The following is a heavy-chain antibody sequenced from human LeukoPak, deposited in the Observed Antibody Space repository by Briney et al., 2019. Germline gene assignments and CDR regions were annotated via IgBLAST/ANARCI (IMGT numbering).Heavy chain of an antibody. CDR1: GYTFTSYD. J-gene: IGHJ6*02. V-gene: IGHV1-8*01. D-gene: IGHD6-13*01. Sequence: GASVKVSCKASGYTFTSYDNNWVRQATGQGLEWMGWMNPNSGNTGYAQKFQGRVTMTRNTSISTAYMELSSLRSEDTAVYYCARGRGYSSSWYQGNYYYYGMDVWGQGTTVTVSS. CDR3: ARGRGYSSSWYQGNYYYYGMDV. CDR2: MNPNSGNT.